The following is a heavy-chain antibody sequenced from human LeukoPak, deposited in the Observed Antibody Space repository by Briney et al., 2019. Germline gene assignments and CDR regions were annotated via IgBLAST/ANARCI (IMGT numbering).Heavy chain of an antibody. CDR2: LYSAGNT. D-gene: IGHD1-26*01. CDR3: ARGPIVGTTNQGAFDV. J-gene: IGHJ3*01. Sequence: PGGSLRLSCAASGFTVSSSYTTWVRQAPGQGLEWVSVLYSAGNTFYADSVKGRFTISRDNSKNTLHLQMSSLRVEDTAVYYCARGPIVGTTNQGAFDVWGQGTMVTVSS. CDR1: GFTVSSSY. V-gene: IGHV3-53*01.